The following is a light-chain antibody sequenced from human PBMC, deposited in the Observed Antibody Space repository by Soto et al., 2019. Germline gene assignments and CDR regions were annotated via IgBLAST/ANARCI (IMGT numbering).Light chain of an antibody. CDR3: QQYGSSPWT. CDR1: QSVPSSY. Sequence: EIVLTQSPDTLSLSPGERATLSCRASQSVPSSYVAWYQQKPGQAPRVLIHGASTRATGISDRFTGSGSGTDFTLTISRLEPEDFAVYHCQQYGSSPWTFGQGTKVEIK. J-gene: IGKJ1*01. CDR2: GAS. V-gene: IGKV3-20*01.